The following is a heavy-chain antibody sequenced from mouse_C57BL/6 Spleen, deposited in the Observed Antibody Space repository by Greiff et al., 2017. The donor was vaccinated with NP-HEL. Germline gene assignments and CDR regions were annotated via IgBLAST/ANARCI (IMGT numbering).Heavy chain of an antibody. J-gene: IGHJ2*01. Sequence: VQLQQPGAELVRPGSSVKLSCKASGYTFTSYWMHWVKQRPIQGLEWIGNIDPSDSETHYNQKFKDKATLTVDKSSSTAYMQLSSLTSEDSAVYYCARDYVSSYYFDYWGQGTTLTVSS. V-gene: IGHV1-52*01. D-gene: IGHD1-1*01. CDR2: IDPSDSET. CDR1: GYTFTSYW. CDR3: ARDYVSSYYFDY.